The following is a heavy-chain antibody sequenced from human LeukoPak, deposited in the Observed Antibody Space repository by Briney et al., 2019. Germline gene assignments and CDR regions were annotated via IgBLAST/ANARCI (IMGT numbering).Heavy chain of an antibody. V-gene: IGHV3-7*01. J-gene: IGHJ6*03. D-gene: IGHD4-11*01. CDR3: ARAEEGYSNYYYYYYMDV. CDR2: IKQDGSEK. Sequence: GGSLRLSCAASGFTSSNYWMSWVRQAPGKGLEWVGNIKQDGSEKYYVDSVKGRFTISRDNAKNSLYLQMNSLRAEDTAVYYCARAEEGYSNYYYYYYMDVWGKGTTVTVSS. CDR1: GFTSSNYW.